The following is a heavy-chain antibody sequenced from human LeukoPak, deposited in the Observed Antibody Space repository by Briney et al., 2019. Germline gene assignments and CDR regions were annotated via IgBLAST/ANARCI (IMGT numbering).Heavy chain of an antibody. V-gene: IGHV3-30*02. CDR1: GFTFSSYG. Sequence: GGSLRLSCAASGFTFSSYGMHWVRQAPGKGREWVAFIRYDGSNKYYADSVKGRFTISRDNSKNTLYLQMNSLRAEDTAVYYCAKDWGPWAMVRGVADYWGQGTLVTVSS. J-gene: IGHJ4*02. D-gene: IGHD3-10*01. CDR3: AKDWGPWAMVRGVADY. CDR2: IRYDGSNK.